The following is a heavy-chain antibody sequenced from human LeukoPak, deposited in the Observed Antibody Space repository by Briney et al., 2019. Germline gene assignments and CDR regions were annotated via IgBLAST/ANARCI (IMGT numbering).Heavy chain of an antibody. Sequence: PSQTLSLTCTVSGGSISSGGYYWTWIRQHPGKGLEWIGYIYYSGSTNYNPSLKSRVTISVDTSKNQFSLKLSSVTAADTAVYYCARVIIEFGEFIMDVWGQGTTVTVSS. J-gene: IGHJ6*02. V-gene: IGHV4-61*08. D-gene: IGHD3-10*01. CDR1: GGSISSGGYY. CDR3: ARVIIEFGEFIMDV. CDR2: IYYSGST.